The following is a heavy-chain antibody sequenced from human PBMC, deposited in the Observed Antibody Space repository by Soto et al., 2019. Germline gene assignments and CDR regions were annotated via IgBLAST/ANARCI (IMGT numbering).Heavy chain of an antibody. CDR1: VFTFSDYY. Sequence: PGGSLRLSCAASVFTFSDYYLSWIRQAPGKGLEWVSYISSSSSYTNYADSVKGRFTISRDNAKNSLYLQMNSLRAEDTAVYYCASYSSGWYQYYFDYWGQGTLVAVSS. D-gene: IGHD6-19*01. CDR3: ASYSSGWYQYYFDY. V-gene: IGHV3-11*06. CDR2: ISSSSSYT. J-gene: IGHJ4*02.